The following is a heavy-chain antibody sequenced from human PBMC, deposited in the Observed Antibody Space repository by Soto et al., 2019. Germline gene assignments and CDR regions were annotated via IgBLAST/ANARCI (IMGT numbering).Heavy chain of an antibody. V-gene: IGHV3-48*01. CDR2: ISSSSSTI. CDR3: ARETTPTYYYFYMDV. D-gene: IGHD4-17*01. Sequence: VQLVESGGGLVQPGGSLRLSCAASGFTFSSYSMNWVRQAPGKGLEWVSYISSSSSTIYYADSVKGRFTISRDSAKNSLYLQMNSLRAEDTAVYYCARETTPTYYYFYMDVWDKGTTVTVSS. CDR1: GFTFSSYS. J-gene: IGHJ6*03.